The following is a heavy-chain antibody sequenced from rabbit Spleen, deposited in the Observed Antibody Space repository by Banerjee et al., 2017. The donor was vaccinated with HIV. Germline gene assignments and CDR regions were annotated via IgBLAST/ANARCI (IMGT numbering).Heavy chain of an antibody. CDR2: IDPIFGST. J-gene: IGHJ4*01. Sequence: QEQLVESGGGLVQPGGSLKLSCKASGFDFSSYGVSWVRQAPGKGLEWIGYIDPIFGSTYYASWVNGRFTISSHNAQNTLYLQLNSLTAADTATYFCVRDQAGDAGYGPYYFVLWARAPSSPS. CDR3: VRDQAGDAGYGPYYFVL. V-gene: IGHV1S47*01. D-gene: IGHD4-2*01. CDR1: GFDFSSYG.